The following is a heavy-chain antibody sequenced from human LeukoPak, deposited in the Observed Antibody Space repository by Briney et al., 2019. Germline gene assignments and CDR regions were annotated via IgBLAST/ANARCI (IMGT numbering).Heavy chain of an antibody. Sequence: PSETLSLTCTVSGGSISSGGYYWSWIRQHPGKGLEWIGYIYYSGSTYYNPSLKSRVTISVDTSKNQFSLKLSSVTAADTAVYYCARQIVGATIGSYYFDYWGQGTLVTVSS. V-gene: IGHV4-31*03. CDR1: GGSISSGGYY. CDR2: IYYSGST. D-gene: IGHD1-26*01. J-gene: IGHJ4*02. CDR3: ARQIVGATIGSYYFDY.